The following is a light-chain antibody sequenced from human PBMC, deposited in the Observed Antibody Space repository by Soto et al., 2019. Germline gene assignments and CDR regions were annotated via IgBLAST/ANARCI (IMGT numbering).Light chain of an antibody. CDR1: QSVSSSY. CDR3: QQYGSSPPIT. Sequence: EIVLTQSPGTLSLSPGERATLSCRASQSVSSSYLAWYQQKPGQAPRLLIYGASSRATGIPDRFSGSGSGTACTLTISRLEPEDSAVYYCQQYGSSPPITFGQGTRLEIK. J-gene: IGKJ5*01. CDR2: GAS. V-gene: IGKV3-20*01.